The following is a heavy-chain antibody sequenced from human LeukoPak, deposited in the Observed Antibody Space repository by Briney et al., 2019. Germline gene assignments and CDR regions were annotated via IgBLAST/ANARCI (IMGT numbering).Heavy chain of an antibody. D-gene: IGHD6-13*01. CDR3: ARTPLIAAAGTFHFDY. J-gene: IGHJ4*02. V-gene: IGHV4-39*07. CDR2: IYYSGST. CDR1: GGSISSSSYY. Sequence: SETLSLTCTVSGGSISSSSYYWGWIRQPPGKGLEWIGSIYYSGSTYYNPSLKSRVTISVGTSKNQFSLKLSSVTAADTAVYYCARTPLIAAAGTFHFDYWGQGTLVTVSS.